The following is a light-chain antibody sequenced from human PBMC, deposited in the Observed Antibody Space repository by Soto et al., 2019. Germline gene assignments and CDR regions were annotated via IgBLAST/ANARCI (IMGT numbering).Light chain of an antibody. J-gene: IGLJ1*01. CDR2: DVS. Sequence: QSALTQPHSVSGSPGQSVTISCTGTTSDVGRYNYVSWYQQDPGKAPKLMIYDVSSRPSGVSNRFSGSKSGHTASLTISGLQAEDEADYYCTSYTSSSTYVFGTGTKVTVL. V-gene: IGLV2-14*01. CDR3: TSYTSSSTYV. CDR1: TSDVGRYNY.